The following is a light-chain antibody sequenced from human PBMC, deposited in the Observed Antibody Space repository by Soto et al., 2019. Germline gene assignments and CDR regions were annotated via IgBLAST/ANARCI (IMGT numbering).Light chain of an antibody. CDR1: SSDVGGYNY. CDR2: EVS. J-gene: IGLJ1*01. CDR3: SSFSSSRAYV. Sequence: QSALTQPASVSGSPGQSITISCTGTSSDVGGYNYVSWYQQHPGKAPKLIIHEVSNRPSGVSYRFSGSKSDNTASLTISGLQPEDEADYYCSSFSSSRAYVFGTWTKVTVL. V-gene: IGLV2-14*01.